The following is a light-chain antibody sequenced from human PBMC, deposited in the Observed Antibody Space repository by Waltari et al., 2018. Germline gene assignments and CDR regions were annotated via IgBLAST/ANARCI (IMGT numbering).Light chain of an antibody. Sequence: DIQMTQSPSSLSASVGDRVAITCRASQSINNYVNWYQQKPGQAPKLLIFAASTLQTGVPSRFIGSGSGTAFTLTISSLQPEDFATYYCQQSYNNPRAFGQGTKVEIK. V-gene: IGKV1-39*01. CDR3: QQSYNNPRA. CDR1: QSINNY. CDR2: AAS. J-gene: IGKJ1*01.